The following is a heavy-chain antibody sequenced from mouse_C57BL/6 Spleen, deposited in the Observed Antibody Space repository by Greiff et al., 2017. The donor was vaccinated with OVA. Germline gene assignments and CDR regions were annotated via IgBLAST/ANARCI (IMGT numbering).Heavy chain of an antibody. V-gene: IGHV1-82*01. CDR1: GYAFSSSW. Sequence: VQLQQSGPELVKPGASVKISCKASGYAFSSSWMNWVKQRPGKGLKWIGRIYPGDGDTNYNGKFKGKATLTADKSSSTAYMQLSSLTSEDSAVYFCARGALRAVVAPFDYWGQGTTLTVSS. D-gene: IGHD1-1*01. CDR2: IYPGDGDT. CDR3: ARGALRAVVAPFDY. J-gene: IGHJ2*01.